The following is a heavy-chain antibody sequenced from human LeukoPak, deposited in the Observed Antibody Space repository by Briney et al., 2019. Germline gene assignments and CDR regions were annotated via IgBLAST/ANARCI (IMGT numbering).Heavy chain of an antibody. J-gene: IGHJ4*02. CDR2: VSHDGPDK. V-gene: IGHV3-30-3*01. CDR1: GFTFSSYT. Sequence: GGSLRLSCAASGFTFSSYTMHWVRQAPGKGLEWVAVVSHDGPDKYYADSVKGRFTISRDNSKNTLYLQMSSLRADDTAVYYCARDDYWGQGTLVTVSS. CDR3: ARDDY.